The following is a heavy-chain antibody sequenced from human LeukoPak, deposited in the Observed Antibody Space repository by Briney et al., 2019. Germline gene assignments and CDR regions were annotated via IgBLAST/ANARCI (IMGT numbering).Heavy chain of an antibody. Sequence: GGSLRLSCAASGFTFSSYGMHWVRQAPGKGLEWVAVISYDGSNKYYADSVKGRFTISRDNSKNTLYLQMNSLRAEDTAVFYCAKVEGLGSLVRYYFDYWGQGTLVTVSS. CDR3: AKVEGLGSLVRYYFDY. D-gene: IGHD3-10*01. CDR1: GFTFSSYG. CDR2: ISYDGSNK. J-gene: IGHJ4*02. V-gene: IGHV3-30*18.